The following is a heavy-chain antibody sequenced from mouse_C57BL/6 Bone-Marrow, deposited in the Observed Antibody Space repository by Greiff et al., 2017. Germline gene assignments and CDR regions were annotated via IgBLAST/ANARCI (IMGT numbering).Heavy chain of an antibody. V-gene: IGHV5-16*01. CDR1: GFTFSDYY. CDR3: ARNPLDY. Sequence: EVQLVESEGGLVQPGSSMKLSCTASGFTFSDYYMAWVRQVPEKGLEWVANINYDGSSTYYLDSLKSRFIISRDNAKNILYLQMSSLKSEDTATYYCARNPLDYWGKGTTLTVSS. J-gene: IGHJ2*01. CDR2: INYDGSST.